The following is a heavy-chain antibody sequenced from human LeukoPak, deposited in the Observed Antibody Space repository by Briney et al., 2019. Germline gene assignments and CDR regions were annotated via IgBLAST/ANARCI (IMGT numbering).Heavy chain of an antibody. J-gene: IGHJ4*02. CDR2: INYSGNT. Sequence: SETLSLTCTVFGDSISSHYWSWIRQPPGKGLAWIGYINYSGNTDYNPSLKSRVTISVDTSKNQFSLRLSPVTAADTAVYYCAREGRQDYVYFDYWGQGTLVTVSS. CDR3: AREGRQDYVYFDY. V-gene: IGHV4-59*11. D-gene: IGHD4-17*01. CDR1: GDSISSHY.